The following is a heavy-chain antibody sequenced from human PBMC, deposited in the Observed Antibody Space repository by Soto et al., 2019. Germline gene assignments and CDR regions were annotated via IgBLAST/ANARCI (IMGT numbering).Heavy chain of an antibody. Sequence: ESGGGLVKPGGSLRLSCAASGFTFSSYSMNWVRQAPGKGLEWVSSISSSSSYIYYADSVKGRFTISRDNAKKSLYLQMNSLRAEDTAVYYCARVRIAMVRGVIISYYGMDVWGQGTTVTVSS. J-gene: IGHJ6*02. CDR2: ISSSSSYI. CDR1: GFTFSSYS. CDR3: ARVRIAMVRGVIISYYGMDV. V-gene: IGHV3-21*01. D-gene: IGHD3-10*01.